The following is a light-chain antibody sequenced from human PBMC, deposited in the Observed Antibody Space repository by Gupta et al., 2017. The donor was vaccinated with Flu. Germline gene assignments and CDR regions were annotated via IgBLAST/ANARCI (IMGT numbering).Light chain of an antibody. CDR2: ENN. J-gene: IGLJ2*01. Sequence: QSVLTPPPSVSAAPGQKVTISCSGISSNIGNNYVSWYQQLPGTAPKLLIYENNKRPSGIPDRFSGSKSGTSATLGITGLQTGDEADYYCGTWDSSLSAGVVFGGGTKLTVL. CDR1: SSNIGNNY. CDR3: GTWDSSLSAGVV. V-gene: IGLV1-51*02.